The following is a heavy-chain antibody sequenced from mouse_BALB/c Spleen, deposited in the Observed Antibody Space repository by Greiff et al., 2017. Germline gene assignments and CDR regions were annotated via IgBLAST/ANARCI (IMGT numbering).Heavy chain of an antibody. CDR2: INSNGGST. CDR3: ARDRGGNLDY. V-gene: IGHV5-6-3*01. CDR1: GFTFSSYG. J-gene: IGHJ2*01. D-gene: IGHD2-1*01. Sequence: EVKLMESGGGLVQPGGSLKLSCAASGFTFSSYGMSWVRQTPDKRLELVATINSNGGSTYYPDSVKGRFTISRDNAKNTLYLQMSSLKSEDTAMYYCARDRGGNLDYWGQGTTLTVSS.